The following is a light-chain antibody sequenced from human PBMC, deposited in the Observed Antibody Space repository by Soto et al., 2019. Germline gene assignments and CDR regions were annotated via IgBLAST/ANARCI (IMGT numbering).Light chain of an antibody. CDR1: SSDVGGYNY. V-gene: IGLV2-14*01. CDR2: DVT. CDR3: NSYTSSSPL. J-gene: IGLJ2*01. Sequence: QSALTQPASVSGSPGQSITISCTGTSSDVGGYNYVSWYQQHPAKAPKLIIYDVTNRPSGVSNRFSGSKSGNTASLTISGLQTEDEADYYCNSYTSSSPLFGGGTKLTVL.